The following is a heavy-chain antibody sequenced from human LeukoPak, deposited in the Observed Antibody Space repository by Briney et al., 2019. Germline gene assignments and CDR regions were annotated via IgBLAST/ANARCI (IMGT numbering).Heavy chain of an antibody. CDR1: GGSISSSSYY. Sequence: KPSETLSLTCTVSGGSISSSSYYWGWIRQPPGKGLEWIGSIYYSGSTYYNPSLKSRVTISVDTSKNQFSLKLSSVTGADTALYYCARLHYSSWSFDYWGQGTLVTVSS. J-gene: IGHJ4*02. V-gene: IGHV4-39*01. D-gene: IGHD6-6*01. CDR2: IYYSGST. CDR3: ARLHYSSWSFDY.